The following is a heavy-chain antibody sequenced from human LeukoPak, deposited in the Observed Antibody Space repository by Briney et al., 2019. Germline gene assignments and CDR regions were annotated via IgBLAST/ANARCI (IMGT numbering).Heavy chain of an antibody. V-gene: IGHV3-23*01. CDR2: LSGSGGST. CDR3: AKGHVRYGDFDY. Sequence: RPGGSLRLSCAASGFTFSSYAMSWVRQAPGKGLEWDSVLSGSGGSTYYADSVKGRFTISRDNSKNTLYLQMNSLRVEDTAVYYCAKGHVRYGDFDYWGQGTLVTVSS. J-gene: IGHJ4*02. D-gene: IGHD4-17*01. CDR1: GFTFSSYA.